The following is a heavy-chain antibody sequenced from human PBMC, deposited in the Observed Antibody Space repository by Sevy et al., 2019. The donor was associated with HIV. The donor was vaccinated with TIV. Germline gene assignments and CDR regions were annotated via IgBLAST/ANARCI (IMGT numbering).Heavy chain of an antibody. CDR1: GYSISSGYY. V-gene: IGHV4-38-2*02. CDR2: IYHSGST. D-gene: IGHD6-19*01. J-gene: IGHJ6*02. Sequence: SETLSLTCTVSGYSISSGYYWGWIRQPPGKGLEWIGSIYHSGSTYYNPSLKSRVTISVDTSKNQFSLKLSSVTAADTAVYYCAREGYYSSGWYYYYGMDVWGQRTTVTVSS. CDR3: AREGYYSSGWYYYYGMDV.